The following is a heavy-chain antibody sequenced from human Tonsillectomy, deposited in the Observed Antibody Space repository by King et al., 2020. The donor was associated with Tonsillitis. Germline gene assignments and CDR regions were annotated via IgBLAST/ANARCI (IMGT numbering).Heavy chain of an antibody. J-gene: IGHJ4*02. V-gene: IGHV3-23*03. CDR1: GFTFSSYA. CDR3: ANNGRGSSGYDPYFFDY. CDR2: IYSGGGGT. D-gene: IGHD5-12*01. Sequence: VQLVESGGGLVQPGGSLRLSCAASGFTFSSYAMSWVRQAPGKGLECVSVIYSGGGGTYYADSVKGRFSISRDNSKNTLYLQMNSLRAEDPAVYYCANNGRGSSGYDPYFFDYWGQGTLVTVSS.